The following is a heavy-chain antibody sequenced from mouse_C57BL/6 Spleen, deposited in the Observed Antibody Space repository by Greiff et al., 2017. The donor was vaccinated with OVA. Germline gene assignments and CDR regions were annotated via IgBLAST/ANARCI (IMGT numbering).Heavy chain of an antibody. J-gene: IGHJ2*01. CDR2: IDPSDSYT. V-gene: IGHV1-69*01. CDR3: ARKLVYFYFDY. CDR1: GYTFTSYW. D-gene: IGHD2-1*01. Sequence: QVQLQQPGAELVMPGASVKLSCKASGYTFTSYWMHWVKQRPGQGLEWIGEIDPSDSYTNYNQKFKGKSTLTVDKSSSTAYMQLSSLTSEDSAVYYCARKLVYFYFDYWGQGTTLTVSS.